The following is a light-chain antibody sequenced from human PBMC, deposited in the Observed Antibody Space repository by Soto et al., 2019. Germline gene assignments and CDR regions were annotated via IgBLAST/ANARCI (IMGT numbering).Light chain of an antibody. Sequence: EIVMTQSPATLSVSPGERATLSCRASQSVSSNLAWYQQKPGQAPRLLIYGASTRATGIPARFSGSGSGTEFTLTISRLEPEDFAVYYSQQYSSSPGTFGQGTKVDIK. J-gene: IGKJ1*01. CDR2: GAS. CDR1: QSVSSN. V-gene: IGKV3-15*01. CDR3: QQYSSSPGT.